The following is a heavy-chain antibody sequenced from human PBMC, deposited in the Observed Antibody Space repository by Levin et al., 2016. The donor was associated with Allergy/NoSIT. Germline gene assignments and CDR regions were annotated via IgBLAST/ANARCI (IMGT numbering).Heavy chain of an antibody. D-gene: IGHD3-16*01. V-gene: IGHV7-4-1*02. Sequence: ASVKVSCKASGYTFTSYVIHWVRQAPGQGLEWMGWINTNTGRPTYAQGLTGRFAFHQDTAVSTTYLQISSLKAEDTAVYYCARDKGDVGWFSGTGGGHNWCDSWGQGTLVTVSS. CDR1: GYTFTSYV. CDR3: ARDKGDVGWFSGTGGGHNWCDS. J-gene: IGHJ5*01. CDR2: INTNTGRP.